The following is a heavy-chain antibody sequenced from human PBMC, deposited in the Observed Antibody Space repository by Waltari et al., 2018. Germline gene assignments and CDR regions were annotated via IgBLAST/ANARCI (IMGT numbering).Heavy chain of an antibody. Sequence: QITLKESGPTLVKPTQTLTLTCTFSGFSLSTSVVGVGWIRQPPGKALEWLALIYWNDDKRYSPSLKSRLTNTKDTSKNQVVLTMTNMDPVDTATYYCANSTRFFGVVIISFFDYWGQGTLVTVSS. D-gene: IGHD3-3*01. J-gene: IGHJ4*02. CDR2: IYWNDDK. CDR1: GFSLSTSVVG. CDR3: ANSTRFFGVVIISFFDY. V-gene: IGHV2-5*01.